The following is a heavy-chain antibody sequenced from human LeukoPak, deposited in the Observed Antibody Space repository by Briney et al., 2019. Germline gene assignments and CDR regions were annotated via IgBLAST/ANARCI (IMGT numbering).Heavy chain of an antibody. D-gene: IGHD5-12*01. Sequence: PGGSLRLSCAASGFTFSNAWMSWIRQPPGKGLEWIGSIYYSGSTYYNPSLKSRVTISVDTSKNQFSLKLSSVTAADTAVYYCARIAATIPSYYYYYMDVWGKGTTVTVSS. CDR3: ARIAATIPSYYYYYMDV. CDR2: IYYSGST. J-gene: IGHJ6*03. V-gene: IGHV4-38-2*01. CDR1: GFTFSNAW.